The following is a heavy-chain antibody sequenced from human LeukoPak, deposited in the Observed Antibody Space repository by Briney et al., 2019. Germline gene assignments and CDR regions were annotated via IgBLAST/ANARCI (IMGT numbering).Heavy chain of an antibody. V-gene: IGHV3-15*01. CDR2: LKSKIDGGTT. CDR3: TTMSSVSTIDY. CDR1: GFTISNAW. D-gene: IGHD2-21*02. J-gene: IGHJ4*02. Sequence: GETLRLTCAASGFTISNAWMSLVRQAPGKGLDWVGRLKSKIDGGTTDYAAPVKGRFTISRDDSKNTLYLQMNSLKTEDTAVYYCTTMSSVSTIDYWGQGTLVTVSS.